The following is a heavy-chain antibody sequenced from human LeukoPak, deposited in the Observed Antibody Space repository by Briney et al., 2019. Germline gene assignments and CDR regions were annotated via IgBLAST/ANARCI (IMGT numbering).Heavy chain of an antibody. Sequence: SVKVSCKASGGTFSSYAISWVRQAPGQGLEWMGGIIPIFGTANYAQKFQGRVTITTDESTSAAYMELSSLRSEDTAVYYCARVLWELQPEWFDPWGQGTLVTVSS. CDR2: IIPIFGTA. CDR3: ARVLWELQPEWFDP. D-gene: IGHD1-26*01. V-gene: IGHV1-69*05. CDR1: GGTFSSYA. J-gene: IGHJ5*02.